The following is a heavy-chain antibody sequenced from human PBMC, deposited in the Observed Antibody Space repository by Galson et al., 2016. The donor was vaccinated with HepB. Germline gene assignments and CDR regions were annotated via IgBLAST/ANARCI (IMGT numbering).Heavy chain of an antibody. CDR2: ISGSGGST. V-gene: IGHV3-23*01. CDR3: AKGLGFLERLFFDSYYYYGMDV. J-gene: IGHJ6*02. Sequence: SLRLSCAASGFTFSSYAMSWVRQAPGKGLEWVSAISGSGGSTYYADPVKGRFTISRDNSKNTLYLQMNSLRAEDTAVYYCAKGLGFLERLFFDSYYYYGMDVWGQGTTVTLSS. CDR1: GFTFSSYA. D-gene: IGHD3-3*01.